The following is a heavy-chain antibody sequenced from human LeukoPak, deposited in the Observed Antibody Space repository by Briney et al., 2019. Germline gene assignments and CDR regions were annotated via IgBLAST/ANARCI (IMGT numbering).Heavy chain of an antibody. Sequence: SDTLSLTCAVSGDSISSSNWWGWIRQPPGKGLEWIGYMYSSGSFYYKPSLRGRVTMSVDTPKNQFSLRLSSVTAVDTAVYYCVSGPNYYDSSGYYRAEYFQYWGQGTLVTVSS. CDR2: MYSSGSF. CDR3: VSGPNYYDSSGYYRAEYFQY. V-gene: IGHV4-28*05. J-gene: IGHJ1*01. CDR1: GDSISSSNW. D-gene: IGHD3-22*01.